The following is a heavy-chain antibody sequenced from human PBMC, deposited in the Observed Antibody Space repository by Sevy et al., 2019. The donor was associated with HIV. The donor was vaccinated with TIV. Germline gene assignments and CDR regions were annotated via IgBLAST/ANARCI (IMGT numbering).Heavy chain of an antibody. Sequence: GGSLRLSCTTSGFTFDDYAMSWFRHPPGKGLEWVAFITRNSYEAYGGTTDYAASVKGRFIISRDDSKSIAYLQMNSLKTEDTAFYYCTRGLATADTPEYYFDYWGQGTLVTVSS. D-gene: IGHD2-15*01. CDR3: TRGLATADTPEYYFDY. CDR1: GFTFDDYA. V-gene: IGHV3-49*03. J-gene: IGHJ4*02. CDR2: ITRNSYEAYGGTT.